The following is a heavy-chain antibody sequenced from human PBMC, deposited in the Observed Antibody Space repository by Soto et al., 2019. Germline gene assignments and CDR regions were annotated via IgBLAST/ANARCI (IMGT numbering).Heavy chain of an antibody. CDR1: GYTFTSYG. CDR2: INPYNGNT. V-gene: IGHV1-18*01. Sequence: QVQLVQSGAEVKKPGASVKVSCKASGYTFTSYGISWVRQAPGQGLEWMGWINPYNGNTNYAQKLQGRVTMTTDTPTNPAYMELRSLRSDGPAVYYCARDWFGIDYWGQGTLVTVSS. J-gene: IGHJ4*02. D-gene: IGHD3-16*01. CDR3: ARDWFGIDY.